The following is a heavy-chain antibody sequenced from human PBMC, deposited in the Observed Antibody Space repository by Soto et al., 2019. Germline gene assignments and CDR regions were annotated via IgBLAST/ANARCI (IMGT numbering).Heavy chain of an antibody. CDR2: ISSSSSTI. V-gene: IGHV3-48*01. D-gene: IGHD6-6*01. CDR1: GFTLSSYS. Sequence: HPGGSLRLSCAASGFTLSSYSMNWVRQAPGKGLEWVSYISSSSSTIYYADSVKGRFTISRDNAKNSLYLQMNSLRAEDTAVYYCARDPRKLGLRVMNWYFDLWGRGTLVTVSS. J-gene: IGHJ2*01. CDR3: ARDPRKLGLRVMNWYFDL.